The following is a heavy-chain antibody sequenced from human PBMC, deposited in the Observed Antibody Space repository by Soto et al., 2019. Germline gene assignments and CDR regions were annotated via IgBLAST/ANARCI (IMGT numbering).Heavy chain of an antibody. CDR1: GFTFSSYA. CDR2: ISYDGSNK. Sequence: GGSLRLSCAASGFTFSSYAMHWVRQAPGKGLEWVAVISYDGSNKYYADSVKGRFTISRDNSKNTLYLQMNSLRAEDTAVYYCARAPGIQLWLPGWFDPRAQRTPVTGSS. D-gene: IGHD5-18*01. J-gene: IGHJ5*02. V-gene: IGHV3-30-3*01. CDR3: ARAPGIQLWLPGWFDP.